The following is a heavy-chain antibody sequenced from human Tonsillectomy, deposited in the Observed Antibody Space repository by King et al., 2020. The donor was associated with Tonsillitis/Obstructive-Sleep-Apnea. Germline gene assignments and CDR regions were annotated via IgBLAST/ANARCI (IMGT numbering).Heavy chain of an antibody. Sequence: VQLQESGPGLVKPSETLSLTCTVSGGSISSYYWNWSRQSPGKGLEWIGYINYSGATSYNPSLKSRVTISVDTAKDQFSLELTSVSAADTAVYYCARGRSTGWYNYFGYWGQGTRVAVSS. CDR3: ARGRSTGWYNYFGY. CDR1: GGSISSYY. J-gene: IGHJ4*02. CDR2: INYSGAT. D-gene: IGHD6-19*01. V-gene: IGHV4-59*01.